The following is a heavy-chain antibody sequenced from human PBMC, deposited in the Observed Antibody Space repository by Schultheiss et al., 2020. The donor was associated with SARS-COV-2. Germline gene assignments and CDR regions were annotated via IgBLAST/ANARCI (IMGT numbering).Heavy chain of an antibody. D-gene: IGHD2/OR15-2a*01. Sequence: GGSLRLSCAASGFTFSSYEMNWVRQAPGKGLEWVSYISSSGSTIYYADSVKGRFTISRDNAKNSLYLQMNSLRAEDTAVYYCARYPPTTTFYYYYGMDVWGQGTTVTVSS. CDR1: GFTFSSYE. J-gene: IGHJ6*02. CDR2: ISSSGSTI. CDR3: ARYPPTTTFYYYYGMDV. V-gene: IGHV3-48*03.